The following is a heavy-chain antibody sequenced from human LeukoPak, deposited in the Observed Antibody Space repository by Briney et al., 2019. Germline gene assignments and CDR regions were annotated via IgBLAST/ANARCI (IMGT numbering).Heavy chain of an antibody. J-gene: IGHJ5*02. D-gene: IGHD3-3*01. V-gene: IGHV4-4*09. CDR1: GGSISSYY. CDR2: IYTSGST. CDR3: ARLGVENWFDP. Sequence: SETLSLTCTVSGGSISSYYGSWIRQPPGKGLEWIGYIYTSGSTNYNPSLKSRVTISVDTSKNQFSLKLSSVTAADTAVYYCARLGVENWFDPWGQGTLVTVSS.